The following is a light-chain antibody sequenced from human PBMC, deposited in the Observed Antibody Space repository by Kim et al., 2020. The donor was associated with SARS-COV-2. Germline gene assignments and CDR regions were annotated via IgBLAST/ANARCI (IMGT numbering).Light chain of an antibody. Sequence: ASVGDRVTISCRTSQSISTYLNWYQLKPGRAPKLLVYAASHLQSGVPSRFSGSRSGADFTLTVSDLQPEDSATYFCQQSYSTPLTFGGGTKVDIK. CDR1: QSISTY. CDR2: AAS. CDR3: QQSYSTPLT. J-gene: IGKJ4*01. V-gene: IGKV1-39*01.